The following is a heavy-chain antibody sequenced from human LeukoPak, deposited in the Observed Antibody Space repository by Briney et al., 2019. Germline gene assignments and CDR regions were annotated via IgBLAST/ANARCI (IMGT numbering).Heavy chain of an antibody. CDR1: GYTFTSYY. J-gene: IGHJ4*02. CDR3: ARGHSNSPFLY. Sequence: VASVTVSCKASGYTFTSYYLHWVRQAPGQGLEWMGIINPSGGSTSYAQKFQDRVTMTRDTPTSTVYMELSSLRSEDTAVYYCARGHSNSPFLYWGQGTLVTVSS. D-gene: IGHD6-6*01. CDR2: INPSGGST. V-gene: IGHV1-46*01.